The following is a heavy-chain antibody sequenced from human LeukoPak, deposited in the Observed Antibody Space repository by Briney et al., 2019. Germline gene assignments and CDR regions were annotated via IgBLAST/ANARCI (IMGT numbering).Heavy chain of an antibody. J-gene: IGHJ5*02. V-gene: IGHV5-51*01. Sequence: GESLKISCKGSGYSFISYWIGWVRQLPGKGLEWMGIIYPGDSDTRYSPSFQGQVTISADKSISTAYLQWSSLKASDTAMYYCARSLSPYGSPQLGWFDPWGQGTLVTVSS. CDR2: IYPGDSDT. CDR1: GYSFISYW. D-gene: IGHD3-10*01. CDR3: ARSLSPYGSPQLGWFDP.